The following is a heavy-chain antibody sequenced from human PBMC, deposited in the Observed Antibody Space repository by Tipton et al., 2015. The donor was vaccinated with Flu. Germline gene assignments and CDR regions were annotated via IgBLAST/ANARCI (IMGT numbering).Heavy chain of an antibody. Sequence: TLSLTCAVSGGSISSGGYSWSWIRQPPGKGLEWIGYIYHSGSTYYNPSLKSRVTISVDRSKNQFSLKLSSVTAADTAAYYCARARKYYDFWGGYYEGNWYFDLWGRGTLVTVSS. J-gene: IGHJ2*01. CDR3: ARARKYYDFWGGYYEGNWYFDL. V-gene: IGHV4-30-2*01. CDR1: GGSISSGGYS. CDR2: IYHSGST. D-gene: IGHD3-3*01.